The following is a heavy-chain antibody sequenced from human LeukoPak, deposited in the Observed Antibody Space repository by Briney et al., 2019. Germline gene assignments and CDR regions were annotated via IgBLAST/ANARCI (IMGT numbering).Heavy chain of an antibody. CDR3: ARGTNEYSSSFIFDY. D-gene: IGHD6-13*01. CDR2: INPNSGGT. V-gene: IGHV1-2*02. Sequence: ASVKVSCKASGYTFTGYYMHWVRQAPGQGLEWMGWINPNSGGTNYAQKFQGRVTMTRDTSISTAYMELSRLRSDDTAVYYCARGTNEYSSSFIFDYWGQGTLVTVSS. CDR1: GYTFTGYY. J-gene: IGHJ4*02.